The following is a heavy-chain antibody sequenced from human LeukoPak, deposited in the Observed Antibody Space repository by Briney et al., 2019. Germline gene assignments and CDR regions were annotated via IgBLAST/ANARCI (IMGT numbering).Heavy chain of an antibody. CDR2: IIPIFGTA. J-gene: IGHJ4*02. V-gene: IGHV1-69*13. CDR3: AREHPGGYYLDY. Sequence: ASVKVSCKASGFRFSSYGLSWVRQAPGQGLEWMGGIIPIFGTANYAQKFQGRVTITADESTSTAYMELSSLRSEDTAVYYCAREHPGGYYLDYWGQGTLVTVSS. CDR1: GFRFSSYG. D-gene: IGHD1-1*01.